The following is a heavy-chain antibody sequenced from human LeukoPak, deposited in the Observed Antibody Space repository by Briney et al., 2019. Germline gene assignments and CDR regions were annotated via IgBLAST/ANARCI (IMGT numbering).Heavy chain of an antibody. Sequence: GESLKISCEVSGHRFTNHWIGWVRQMPGKGLEWMGIINLGDSDTKYSPSFQGQVTISLGKSISTAYLQWRSLKASDTAMYYCARRPYSGSPNWFDPWGQGTLVTVSS. J-gene: IGHJ5*02. CDR2: INLGDSDT. D-gene: IGHD1-26*01. CDR3: ARRPYSGSPNWFDP. V-gene: IGHV5-51*01. CDR1: GHRFTNHW.